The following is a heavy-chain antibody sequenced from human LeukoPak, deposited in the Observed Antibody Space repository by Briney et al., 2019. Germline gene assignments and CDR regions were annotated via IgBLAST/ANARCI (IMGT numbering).Heavy chain of an antibody. D-gene: IGHD3-3*01. J-gene: IGHJ3*02. CDR3: ARGPLDFSLDWFDI. V-gene: IGHV3-48*03. CDR2: TSSSGSTI. CDR1: GFTFSSYE. Sequence: PGGSLRLSCAASGFTFSSYEMNWVRQAPGKGLEWVSYTSSSGSTIYYADSVKGRFTISRDNAKNSLYLQMNSLRAEDTAVYYCARGPLDFSLDWFDIWGQGTMVTVSS.